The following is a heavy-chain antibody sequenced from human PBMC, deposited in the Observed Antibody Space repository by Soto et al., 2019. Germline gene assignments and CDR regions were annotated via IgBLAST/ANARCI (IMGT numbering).Heavy chain of an antibody. D-gene: IGHD3-22*01. Sequence: QVQLVQSGAEVKKPGASVKVSCKASGYTFTSYGISWVRQAPGQGLEWMGWISAYNGNTNYAQKLQGRVTMTTDTSTSTADMELRSLRSDDTAAYYCAREGDYYDSSGYSAYYYYYGMDVWGQGTKVTVSS. CDR2: ISAYNGNT. CDR1: GYTFTSYG. V-gene: IGHV1-18*01. CDR3: AREGDYYDSSGYSAYYYYYGMDV. J-gene: IGHJ6*02.